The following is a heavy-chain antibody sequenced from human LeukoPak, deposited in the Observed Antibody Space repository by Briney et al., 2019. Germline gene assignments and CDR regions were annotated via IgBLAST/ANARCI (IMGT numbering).Heavy chain of an antibody. Sequence: SETLSLTCAVYGGSFSGYYWSWIRQHPGKGLEWIGYTYYSGSTYYNPSLKSRVTISVDTSKNQFSLKLSSVTAADTAVYYCARSQGVRGVTFDYWGQGTLVTVSS. D-gene: IGHD3-10*01. CDR3: ARSQGVRGVTFDY. CDR1: GGSFSGYY. CDR2: TYYSGST. J-gene: IGHJ4*02. V-gene: IGHV4-31*11.